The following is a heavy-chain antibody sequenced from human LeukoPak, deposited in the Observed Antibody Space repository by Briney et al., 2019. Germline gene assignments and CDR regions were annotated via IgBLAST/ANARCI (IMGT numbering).Heavy chain of an antibody. J-gene: IGHJ2*01. D-gene: IGHD5/OR15-5a*01. CDR2: ISSSGSHI. CDR1: VSTFSSFP. Sequence: PGGSLRLSCTASVSTFSSFPMSWVRQAPGRGLEWISSISSSGSHIYYADSLKGRFTVSRDNAKNSLYVQMNSLRAEDTAVYYCAKIGVSGHWYFDLWGRGTLVTVSS. V-gene: IGHV3-21*01. CDR3: AKIGVSGHWYFDL.